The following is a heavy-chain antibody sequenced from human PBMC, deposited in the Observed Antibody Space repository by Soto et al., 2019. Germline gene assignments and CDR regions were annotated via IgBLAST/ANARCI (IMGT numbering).Heavy chain of an antibody. Sequence: EVQLVESGGGLVQPGGSLRLSCAASGFTFSSYDMHWVRQATGKGLEWVSAIGTAGDTYYPGSVKGRFTISRENAKNSLHLQMNSLRAGDTAVYYCARSSGPGGFDYWGLGTLVTVSS. J-gene: IGHJ4*02. D-gene: IGHD3-10*01. V-gene: IGHV3-13*01. CDR3: ARSSGPGGFDY. CDR1: GFTFSSYD. CDR2: IGTAGDT.